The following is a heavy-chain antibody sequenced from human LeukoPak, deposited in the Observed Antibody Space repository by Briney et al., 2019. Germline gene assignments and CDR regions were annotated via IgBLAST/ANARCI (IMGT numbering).Heavy chain of an antibody. CDR1: GFTLSDYY. CDR2: ISSSGSTI. D-gene: IGHD1-7*01. Sequence: KTGGSLRLSCAASGFTLSDYYMSWIRQAPGKGLEWVSYISSSGSTIYYADSVKGRFTISRDNAKNSLYLQLNSLSADDTAVYYCAREMVAGTFDSWGQGTLVTVSS. CDR3: AREMVAGTFDS. J-gene: IGHJ4*02. V-gene: IGHV3-11*01.